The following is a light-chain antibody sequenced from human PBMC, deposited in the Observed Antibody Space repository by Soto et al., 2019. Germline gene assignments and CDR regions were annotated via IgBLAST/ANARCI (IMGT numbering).Light chain of an antibody. Sequence: QSVLTQPPSVSGAPGQRVTISCAGTSSNIGTGYDLRWYQQLPGGAPRRLIHNEVNRPSGVPDRFSGSNSGTSASLAITGLQGEDECDYYCQSYDSNLSGSVFGGGTKLTVL. CDR1: SSNIGTGYD. J-gene: IGLJ2*01. CDR3: QSYDSNLSGSV. V-gene: IGLV1-40*01. CDR2: NEV.